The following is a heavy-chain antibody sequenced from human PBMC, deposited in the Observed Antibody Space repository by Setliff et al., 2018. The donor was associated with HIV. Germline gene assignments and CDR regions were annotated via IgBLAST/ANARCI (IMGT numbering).Heavy chain of an antibody. CDR1: GYSISSDYY. D-gene: IGHD3-10*01. Sequence: SETLSLTCAVSGYSISSDYYWGWIRQPPGKGLEWIGSLSPRGRTYQNGSLKSRVTISVDRSRNQFSLKLTSVTAADTAIYYCASTTSGVSGSYPAHAFDIWGQGTMVTVSS. J-gene: IGHJ3*02. CDR3: ASTTSGVSGSYPAHAFDI. CDR2: LSPRGRT. V-gene: IGHV4-38-2*01.